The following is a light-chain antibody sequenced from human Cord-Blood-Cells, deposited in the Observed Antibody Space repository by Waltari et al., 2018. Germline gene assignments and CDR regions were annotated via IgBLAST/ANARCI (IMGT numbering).Light chain of an antibody. V-gene: IGLV2-23*01. CDR1: RRDVGSYNV. Sequence: QSAPTPPASASGSPGQSITIACTETRRDVGSYNVFPWYQQHPVKAPKLMIYEGSKRLSGVSNRFSGSKCGNTASLTISGLQAEDEADYYCCSYAGSSTWVFGGGTKLTVL. J-gene: IGLJ3*02. CDR2: EGS. CDR3: CSYAGSSTWV.